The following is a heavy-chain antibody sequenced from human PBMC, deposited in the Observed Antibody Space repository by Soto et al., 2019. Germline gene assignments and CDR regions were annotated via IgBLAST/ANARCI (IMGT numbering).Heavy chain of an antibody. D-gene: IGHD3-10*01. V-gene: IGHV4-39*01. CDR3: ATRGTDYSIIDY. J-gene: IGHJ4*02. CDR2: IYYSGST. CDR1: GGSISSSSYY. Sequence: SETLSLTCTVSGGSISSSSYYWGWIRQPPGKGLEWIGSIYYSGSTYYNPSLKSRVTISVDTSKNQFSLKLSSVTAADTAVYYCATRGTDYSIIDYWGQGTLVTVSS.